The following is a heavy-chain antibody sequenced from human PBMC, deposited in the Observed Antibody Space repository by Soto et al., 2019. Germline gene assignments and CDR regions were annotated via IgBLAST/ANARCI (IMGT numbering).Heavy chain of an antibody. J-gene: IGHJ6*02. D-gene: IGHD3-16*02. CDR1: GGTFSAYA. V-gene: IGHV1-69*06. Sequence: ASVKVSCKASGGTFSAYAISWVRQAPGQGLEWMGGILPLSGTSNYTQRFQGRVTITADKPTSTAYMELSSLRSDDTAVYYCARTNPTKYYDYVWGDYRREGMDVWGQGTTVTVSS. CDR2: ILPLSGTS. CDR3: ARTNPTKYYDYVWGDYRREGMDV.